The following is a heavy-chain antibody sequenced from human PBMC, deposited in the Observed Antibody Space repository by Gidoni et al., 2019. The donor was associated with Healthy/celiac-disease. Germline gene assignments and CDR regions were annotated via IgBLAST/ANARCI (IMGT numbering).Heavy chain of an antibody. CDR2: ISGSGGST. CDR1: GFTFSSYA. V-gene: IGHV3-23*01. CDR3: AKGVRSRTHFQH. Sequence: EVQLLEPGGGLVQPGGSLRLSWPASGFTFSSYAMSWVRQAPGKGLEWVSAISGSGGSTYYADSVKGRFTISRDNSKNTLYLQMNSLRAEDTAVYYCAKGVRSRTHFQHWGQGTLVTVSS. D-gene: IGHD4-17*01. J-gene: IGHJ1*01.